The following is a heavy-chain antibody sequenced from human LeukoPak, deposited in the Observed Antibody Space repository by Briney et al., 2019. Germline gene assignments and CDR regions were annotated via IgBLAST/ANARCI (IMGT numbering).Heavy chain of an antibody. CDR1: GGSFSGYY. Sequence: SETLSLTCAVYGGSFSGYYWSWIRQPPGKGLEWIGEINHSGSTNYNPSLKSRVTISVDTSKNQFSLKLSSVTAADTAVYYCAGWLQVGGFDYWSQGTLVTVSS. CDR2: INHSGST. D-gene: IGHD5-24*01. J-gene: IGHJ4*02. V-gene: IGHV4-34*01. CDR3: AGWLQVGGFDY.